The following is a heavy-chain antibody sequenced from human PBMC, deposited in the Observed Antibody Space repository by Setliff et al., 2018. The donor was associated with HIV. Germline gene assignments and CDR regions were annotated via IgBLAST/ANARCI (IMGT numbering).Heavy chain of an antibody. Sequence: SETLSLTCAVSGYSISSGYYWAWIRQSPGKGLDWIGSIHHSGTTYYNPSLKSRVTISVDKTTNQVSLQVNSVTAVDTAVYYCARVPHRVVGTTTLLYHFDYWGLGTLVTVSS. CDR2: IHHSGTT. V-gene: IGHV4-38-2*01. D-gene: IGHD1-26*01. J-gene: IGHJ4*02. CDR3: ARVPHRVVGTTTLLYHFDY. CDR1: GYSISSGYY.